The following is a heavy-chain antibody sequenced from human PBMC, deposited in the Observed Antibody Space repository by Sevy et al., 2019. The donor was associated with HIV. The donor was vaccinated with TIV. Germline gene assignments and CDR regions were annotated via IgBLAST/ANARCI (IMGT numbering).Heavy chain of an antibody. V-gene: IGHV4-39*01. CDR3: ASLLWFGELSPNYNWFDP. D-gene: IGHD3-10*01. CDR2: IYYSGRT. Sequence: SETLSLTCTVSGGSISSSSYYWGWIRQPPGKGLEWIGSIYYSGRTYYNPSLKSRVTISVDTSKNQFSLKLSSVTAADTAVYYCASLLWFGELSPNYNWFDPWGQGTLVTVSS. J-gene: IGHJ5*02. CDR1: GGSISSSSYY.